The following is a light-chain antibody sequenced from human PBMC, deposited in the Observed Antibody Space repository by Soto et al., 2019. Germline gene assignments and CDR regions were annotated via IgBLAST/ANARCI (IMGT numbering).Light chain of an antibody. Sequence: ENVLTQSPGTLSLSPGERATLSCRASQSVRSNYVAWYQQKPGQAPRLLISGASSRATGIPGLSGSGSGTDFTLTISRLEPEDFALYYCQQYGSSPITFGQGTRLDI. V-gene: IGKV3-20*01. CDR3: QQYGSSPIT. J-gene: IGKJ5*01. CDR1: QSVRSNY. CDR2: GAS.